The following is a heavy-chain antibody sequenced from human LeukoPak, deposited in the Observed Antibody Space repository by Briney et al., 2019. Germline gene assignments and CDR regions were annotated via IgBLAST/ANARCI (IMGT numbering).Heavy chain of an antibody. Sequence: SETLSLTCTVSGGSISSYYWSWIRQPPGKGLEWIGYVYYSGSTNYNPSLKSRVTISVDTSKNQFSLKLSSVTAADTAVYYCARASGSTIFNYYGMDVWGQGTTVTVSS. D-gene: IGHD3-3*01. CDR1: GGSISSYY. J-gene: IGHJ6*02. V-gene: IGHV4-59*01. CDR3: ARASGSTIFNYYGMDV. CDR2: VYYSGST.